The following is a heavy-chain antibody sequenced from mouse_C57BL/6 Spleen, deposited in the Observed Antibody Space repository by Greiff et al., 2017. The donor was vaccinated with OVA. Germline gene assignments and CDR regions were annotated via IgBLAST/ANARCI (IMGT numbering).Heavy chain of an antibody. D-gene: IGHD1-1*01. Sequence: VQLQQPGAELVRPGSSVKLSCKASGYTFTSYWMHWVKQRPIQGLEWIGNIDPSDSETHYNQKFKDKATLTVDKSSSTAYMQLSSLTSEDSAVYYCARDGSSLYYYAMDDWGQGTSVTVSS. CDR1: GYTFTSYW. CDR3: ARDGSSLYYYAMDD. J-gene: IGHJ4*01. CDR2: IDPSDSET. V-gene: IGHV1-52*01.